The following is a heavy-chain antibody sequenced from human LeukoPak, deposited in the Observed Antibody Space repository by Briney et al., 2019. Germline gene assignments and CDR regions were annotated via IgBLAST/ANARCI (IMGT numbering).Heavy chain of an antibody. CDR3: AKLPTGFPNWFDP. V-gene: IGHV4-39*01. CDR1: GGSVISGHYC. D-gene: IGHD3-10*01. J-gene: IGHJ5*02. Sequence: SETLSLTCTVSGGSVISGHYCWGWVRQPPGKGLEWIASVHFNGQTYSNPSLSGRVTMSIDTSKNQFSLKLTSLTAADTAVYYCAKLPTGFPNWFDPWGQGTLVAVSS. CDR2: VHFNGQT.